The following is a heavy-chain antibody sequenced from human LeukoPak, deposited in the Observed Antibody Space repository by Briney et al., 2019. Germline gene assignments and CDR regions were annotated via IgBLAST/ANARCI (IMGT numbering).Heavy chain of an antibody. V-gene: IGHV3-21*01. J-gene: IGHJ4*02. CDR2: ISGDSDYI. Sequence: NSGGSLRLSCAASGFTFSDYGMNWVRQAPGKGLQWVSGISGDSDYIYYADSVRGRFTISRDNAKNSLYLQMSSLTDDDSAVYYCARGGQPRTSILLWSDYWGQGTQVTVSS. D-gene: IGHD3-10*01. CDR3: ARGGQPRTSILLWSDY. CDR1: GFTFSDYG.